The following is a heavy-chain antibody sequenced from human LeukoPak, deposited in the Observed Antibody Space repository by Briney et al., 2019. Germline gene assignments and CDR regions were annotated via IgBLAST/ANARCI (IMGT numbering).Heavy chain of an antibody. D-gene: IGHD2-2*01. V-gene: IGHV3-30-3*01. CDR1: GFTFSSYA. CDR2: ISYDGSNK. CDR3: ASPHCSSTSCSYYYYMDV. Sequence: GGSLRLSCAASGFTFSSYAMHWVRQAPGKGLEWVAVISYDGSNKYYADSVKGRFTISRDNSKNSLYLQMNSLRVEDTAVYYCASPHCSSTSCSYYYYMDVWGKGTTVTVSS. J-gene: IGHJ6*03.